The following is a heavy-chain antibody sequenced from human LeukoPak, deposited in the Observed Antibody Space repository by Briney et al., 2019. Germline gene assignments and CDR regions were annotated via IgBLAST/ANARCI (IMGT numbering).Heavy chain of an antibody. CDR2: ISGSGGST. Sequence: GGSLRLSCAASGFTFSSYAMSWVRQAPGKGLEWVSAISGSGGSTYYADSVKGRFTISRDNSKNTLYLQMNSLRAEDTAVYYCARKNYDYVWGSYRTYYYYYMDVWGKGTTVTISS. CDR3: ARKNYDYVWGSYRTYYYYYMDV. D-gene: IGHD3-16*02. CDR1: GFTFSSYA. V-gene: IGHV3-23*01. J-gene: IGHJ6*03.